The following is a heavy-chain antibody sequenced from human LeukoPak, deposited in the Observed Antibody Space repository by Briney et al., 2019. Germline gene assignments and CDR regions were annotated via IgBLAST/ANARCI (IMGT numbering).Heavy chain of an antibody. CDR2: IRYDGSNK. Sequence: GGSLRLSCAASGFTFSSYGMRWVRQAPGKGLEWVAFIRYDGSNKYYADSVKGRFTISRDNSKNTLYLQMNSLRAEDTAVYYCEGRGSTNFDYWGQGPLVTVSS. CDR3: EGRGSTNFDY. V-gene: IGHV3-30*02. J-gene: IGHJ4*02. CDR1: GFTFSSYG. D-gene: IGHD1-1*01.